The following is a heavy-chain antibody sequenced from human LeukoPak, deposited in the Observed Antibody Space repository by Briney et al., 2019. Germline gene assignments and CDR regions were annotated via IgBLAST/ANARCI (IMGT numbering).Heavy chain of an antibody. CDR2: IYYSGNT. V-gene: IGHV4-59*11. D-gene: IGHD3-3*01. J-gene: IGHJ4*02. CDR1: GGSISSHY. CDR3: ARAPYFDFWTGYYFDY. Sequence: TSETLSLTCTVSGGSISSHYWTWIRQPPGKGLEWIGNIYYSGNTNFNPSLNSRVTISVDTSKNQFSLRLSSVTAADTAVYYCARAPYFDFWTGYYFDYWGQGTLVTVSS.